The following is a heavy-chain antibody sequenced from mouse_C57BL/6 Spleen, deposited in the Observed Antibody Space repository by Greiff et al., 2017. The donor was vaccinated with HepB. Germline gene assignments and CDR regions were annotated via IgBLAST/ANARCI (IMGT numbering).Heavy chain of an antibody. V-gene: IGHV5-16*01. J-gene: IGHJ1*03. CDR3: ARDEDYYGSSYWYFDV. Sequence: EVHLVDSEGGLVQPGSSLKLSCTASGFTFSDYYMAWVRQVPEKGLEWVANINYDGSSTYYLDSLKSRFIISRDNAKNILYLQMSSLKSEDTATYYCARDEDYYGSSYWYFDVWGTGTTVTVSS. D-gene: IGHD1-1*01. CDR1: GFTFSDYY. CDR2: INYDGSST.